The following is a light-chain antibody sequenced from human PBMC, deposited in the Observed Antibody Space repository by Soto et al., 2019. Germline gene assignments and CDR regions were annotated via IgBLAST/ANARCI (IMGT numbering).Light chain of an antibody. V-gene: IGKV1-27*01. Sequence: DIQMTQTPSSLSASVGDRVTISCRASQGISNYLAWYQQKPGTVPKLLIYAASTLQSGVPSRFSGSGSGTDFTLTISSLQPEDVATDYCQKYNSAPWTFGQGTKVEIK. CDR3: QKYNSAPWT. CDR2: AAS. CDR1: QGISNY. J-gene: IGKJ1*01.